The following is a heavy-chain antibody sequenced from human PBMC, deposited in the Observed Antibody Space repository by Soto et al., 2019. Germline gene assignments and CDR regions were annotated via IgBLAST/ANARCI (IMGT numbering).Heavy chain of an antibody. CDR2: ISYDGSNT. Sequence: QVQLVESGGGVVQPGRSLRLSCAASGFTFNSYGMHWVRQAPGKGLEWVARISYDGSNTNYVESVKGQFTISRDNSKNTVYLQMNSLRAEDTAVYYCAKDTYYHDSSGYYIFDYWGQGTLVIVSS. CDR1: GFTFNSYG. D-gene: IGHD3-22*01. V-gene: IGHV3-30*18. J-gene: IGHJ4*02. CDR3: AKDTYYHDSSGYYIFDY.